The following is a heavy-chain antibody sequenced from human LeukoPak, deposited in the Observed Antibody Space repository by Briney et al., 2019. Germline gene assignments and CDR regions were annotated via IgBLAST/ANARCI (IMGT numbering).Heavy chain of an antibody. CDR2: MSYDGNNR. CDR1: GFTFSSYA. V-gene: IGHV3-30*18. CDR3: AKERVRGVIFDAFDI. D-gene: IGHD3-10*01. J-gene: IGHJ3*02. Sequence: GGSLSLSCLASGFTFSSYAMHWVRQAPGKGLEWVAVMSYDGNNRYYTDSVKGRFTISRDNSKNTVYLQMNSLRAEDTAVYYCAKERVRGVIFDAFDIWGQGTMVTVSS.